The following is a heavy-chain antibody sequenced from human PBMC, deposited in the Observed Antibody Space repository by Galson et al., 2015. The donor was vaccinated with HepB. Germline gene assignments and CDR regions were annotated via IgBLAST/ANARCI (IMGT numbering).Heavy chain of an antibody. D-gene: IGHD5-24*01. V-gene: IGHV3-30*18. CDR1: GFTFSSYG. CDR2: ISYDGTNK. Sequence: SLRLSCAASGFTFSSYGMHWVSQAPGKGLEWVALISYDGTNKYYADSVKGRFTISRDNSNNTLYLQMNSLRAEDTAIYYCAKGRDGNHLDSWVQGALVTVSS. J-gene: IGHJ4*02. CDR3: AKGRDGNHLDS.